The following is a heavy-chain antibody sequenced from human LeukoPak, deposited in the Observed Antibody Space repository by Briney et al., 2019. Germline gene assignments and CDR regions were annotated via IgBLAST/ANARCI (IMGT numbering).Heavy chain of an antibody. CDR3: ARDWVAGVPFDAFDI. Sequence: GGSLRLSCVASGFTLSNYWMSWVRQAPGKGLEWVANIKEDGSEKYYVGSVRGRFTISRDNAKNSLYLHMDSLTAEDTAIYYCARDWVAGVPFDAFDIWGQGTMVSVSS. J-gene: IGHJ3*02. CDR2: IKEDGSEK. CDR1: GFTLSNYW. D-gene: IGHD3-10*01. V-gene: IGHV3-7*01.